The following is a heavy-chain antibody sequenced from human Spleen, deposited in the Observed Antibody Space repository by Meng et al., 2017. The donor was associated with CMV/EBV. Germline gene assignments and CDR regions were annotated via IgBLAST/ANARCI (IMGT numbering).Heavy chain of an antibody. D-gene: IGHD6-6*01. CDR3: ARSAYSSSSGQGLIWFDP. CDR1: SCSSCY. CDR2: INHSGSN. J-gene: IGHJ5*02. Sequence: SCSSCYWGWVRQPPGKGLEGIGEINHSGSNNYNPSIKSRVTISVDTSKNQFSLKLSSVTAADTAVYYCARSAYSSSSGQGLIWFDPWGQGTLVTVSS. V-gene: IGHV4-34*01.